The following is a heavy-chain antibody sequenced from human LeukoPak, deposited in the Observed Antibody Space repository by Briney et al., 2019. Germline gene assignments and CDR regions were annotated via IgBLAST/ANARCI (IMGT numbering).Heavy chain of an antibody. V-gene: IGHV1-24*01. CDR1: GYTLTELS. Sequence: ASVKVSCKVSGYTLTELSMHWVRQAPGKGLEWVGGFGREDGETIYAQKFQGRVTMTEDTSTDTAYMELSSLRSEDTAVYYCATRASPQLNLYYFDYWGQGTLVTVSS. D-gene: IGHD2-2*01. CDR2: FGREDGET. CDR3: ATRASPQLNLYYFDY. J-gene: IGHJ4*02.